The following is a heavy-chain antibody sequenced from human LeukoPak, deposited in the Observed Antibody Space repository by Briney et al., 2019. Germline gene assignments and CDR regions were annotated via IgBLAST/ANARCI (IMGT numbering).Heavy chain of an antibody. CDR3: ASIVGATPRPFDY. CDR1: GFTFSDYW. Sequence: PGGSLRLSCTASGFTFSDYWMTWVRQAPGKGPEWVANIKQDGSQRYYVDSVRGRFTISRDNAKNSLFLQMNSLRAEDTAVYYCASIVGATPRPFDYWGQGTLVTVSS. D-gene: IGHD1-26*01. J-gene: IGHJ4*02. V-gene: IGHV3-7*01. CDR2: IKQDGSQR.